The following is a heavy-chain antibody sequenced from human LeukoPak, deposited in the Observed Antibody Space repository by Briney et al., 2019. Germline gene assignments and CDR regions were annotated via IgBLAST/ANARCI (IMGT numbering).Heavy chain of an antibody. CDR2: ISGSGGGT. CDR3: AKDASLGYRYGYGY. D-gene: IGHD5-18*01. CDR1: GFTFSSYA. Sequence: PGGSLRLSCAASGFTFSSYAMSWVRQAPGKGLEWVSAISGSGGGTYYADSVKGRFTISRDNSKNTLYLQMNSLRAEDTAVYYCAKDASLGYRYGYGYWGQGTLVTVSS. V-gene: IGHV3-23*01. J-gene: IGHJ4*02.